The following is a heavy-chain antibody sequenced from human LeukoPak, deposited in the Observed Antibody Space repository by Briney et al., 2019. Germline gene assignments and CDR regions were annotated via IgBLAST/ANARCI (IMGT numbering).Heavy chain of an antibody. D-gene: IGHD6-19*01. J-gene: IGHJ4*02. CDR1: GGSFSGYY. V-gene: IGHV4-34*01. Sequence: PSETLSLTCAVYGGSFSGYYWSWIRQPPGKGLEWIGEINHSGSTNYNPSLKSRVTISVDTSKNQFSLKLSSVTAADTAVYYCARDLEASGIAVAGGFDYWGQGTLVTVSS. CDR3: ARDLEASGIAVAGGFDY. CDR2: INHSGST.